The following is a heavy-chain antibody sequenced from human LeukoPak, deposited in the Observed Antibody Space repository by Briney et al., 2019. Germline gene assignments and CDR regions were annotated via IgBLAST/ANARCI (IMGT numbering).Heavy chain of an antibody. V-gene: IGHV1-8*01. CDR2: MNPNSGNT. CDR1: GYTFTSYD. CDR3: ARNSYDFWSGYPFVGY. J-gene: IGHJ4*02. D-gene: IGHD3-3*01. Sequence: ASVTVSFTASGYTFTSYDINWVRQATGQGLEWMGWMNPNSGNTGYAQKFQGRVTMTRNASISTAYMELSSLRSEDTAVYYCARNSYDFWSGYPFVGYWGQGTLVTVSS.